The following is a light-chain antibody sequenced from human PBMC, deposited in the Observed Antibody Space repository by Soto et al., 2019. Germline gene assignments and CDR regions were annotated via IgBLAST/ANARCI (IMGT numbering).Light chain of an antibody. CDR3: QKYNNAPFT. V-gene: IGKV1-27*01. Sequence: DIQMTQSPSSLSASVGDRVTITCRASQGISSYVAWYQQKPGKVPQLLIYAAATLQSGVPSWFSGSGSGTDFTLTISSLQPEDVATYYCQKYNNAPFTFGPGTKVDIK. J-gene: IGKJ3*01. CDR2: AAA. CDR1: QGISSY.